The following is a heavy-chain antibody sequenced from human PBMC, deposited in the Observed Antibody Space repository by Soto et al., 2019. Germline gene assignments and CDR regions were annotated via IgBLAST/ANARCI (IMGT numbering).Heavy chain of an antibody. D-gene: IGHD6-19*01. J-gene: IGHJ4*02. CDR3: AKVGRDSGWLTYFDY. Sequence: GGSLRLSCAASGFTFSSYAMSWVRQAPGKGLEWVSAISGSGGSTYYADSVKGRFTISRDNSKNTLYLQMNSLRAEDTAVYYCAKVGRDSGWLTYFDYWGQGTLVTVSS. V-gene: IGHV3-23*01. CDR2: ISGSGGST. CDR1: GFTFSSYA.